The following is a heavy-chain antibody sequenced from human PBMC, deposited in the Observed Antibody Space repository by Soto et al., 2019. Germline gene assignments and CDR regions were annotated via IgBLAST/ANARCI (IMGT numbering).Heavy chain of an antibody. D-gene: IGHD2-2*01. J-gene: IGHJ4*02. Sequence: EVQLVESGGGLVQPGGSLRLSCAASGFTFSSYWMSWVRQAPGKGLEWVANIKQDGSEKYYVDSVKGRFTISRDNAKNSLYLQMNSLRAEDTAVYYCARDIVLVPAAMGWYFDYWGQGTLVTVSS. CDR1: GFTFSSYW. CDR2: IKQDGSEK. V-gene: IGHV3-7*01. CDR3: ARDIVLVPAAMGWYFDY.